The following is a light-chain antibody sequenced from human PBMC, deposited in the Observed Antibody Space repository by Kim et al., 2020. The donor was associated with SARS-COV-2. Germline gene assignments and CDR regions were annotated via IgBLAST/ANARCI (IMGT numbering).Light chain of an antibody. J-gene: IGLJ3*02. CDR3: AAWDDSLNGWV. V-gene: IGLV1-44*01. CDR2: NNN. Sequence: QSVLTQPPSPSGTPGQRVTISCSGSSSNIGSNTVNWYQQLPGTAPRLLIYNNNQRPSGVPDRFSGSKSGTSASLAIGGLQSEDEADYYCAAWDDSLNGWVFGGGTQLTVL. CDR1: SSNIGSNT.